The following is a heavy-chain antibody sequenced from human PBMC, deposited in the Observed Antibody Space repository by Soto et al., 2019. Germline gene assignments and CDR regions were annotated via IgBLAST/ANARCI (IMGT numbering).Heavy chain of an antibody. J-gene: IGHJ4*02. V-gene: IGHV3-30*18. CDR1: GFTFGNHG. CDR2: ISYDGSKT. CDR3: AKENHDSIVVDL. D-gene: IGHD3-22*01. Sequence: QGQLVESGGGVVQPGRSLRLSCGASGFTFGNHGMHWVRQAPGKGLEWVALISYDGSKTLYLDSVKGRFTISRDNSKNTLYLEMNRLTIEDTAVYYCAKENHDSIVVDLWGQGTLVTVSS.